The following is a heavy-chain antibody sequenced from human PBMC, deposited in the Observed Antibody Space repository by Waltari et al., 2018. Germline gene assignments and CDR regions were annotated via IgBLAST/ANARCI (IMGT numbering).Heavy chain of an antibody. D-gene: IGHD2-15*01. V-gene: IGHV1-2*06. Sequence: QVQLVQSGAEVKKPGASVKVSCKASGYTFTGYYMHWVRQAPGQGLEWMGRINPNSGGTNDAQKCQGRVTMTRDTSISTAYMELSRLRSDDTAVYYCARGVVVPVKARPERNWFDPWGQGTLVTVSS. CDR1: GYTFTGYY. CDR3: ARGVVVPVKARPERNWFDP. J-gene: IGHJ5*02. CDR2: INPNSGGT.